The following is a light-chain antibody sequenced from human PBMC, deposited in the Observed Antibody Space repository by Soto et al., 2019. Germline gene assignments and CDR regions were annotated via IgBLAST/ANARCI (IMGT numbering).Light chain of an antibody. J-gene: IGKJ1*01. V-gene: IGKV3D-15*01. CDR1: QSVSSN. Sequence: EIVMTQSPATLSVSPGERATLSCRASQSVSSNLAWYQQKPGQAPRLLIYDASNRATGIPARFSGSGSGTDFTLTISSLEPEDFAVYYCQQYGSSGTFGQGTKVDTK. CDR3: QQYGSSGT. CDR2: DAS.